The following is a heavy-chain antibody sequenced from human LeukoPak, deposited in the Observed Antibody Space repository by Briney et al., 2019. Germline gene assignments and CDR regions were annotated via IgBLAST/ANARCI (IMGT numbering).Heavy chain of an antibody. CDR2: VSNIGSI. CDR1: GRSISSSSYS. CDR3: WAIVTTIKLDF. D-gene: IGHD5-12*01. Sequence: SETLSLTCTVSGRSISSSSYSWGWIREPPGKGLEWSGSVSNIGSINYDPSLKNRVTISVDPSKNQFSLKLSSVTAADTAVYYCWAIVTTIKLDFWGQGTLVTVSS. J-gene: IGHJ4*02. V-gene: IGHV4-39*01.